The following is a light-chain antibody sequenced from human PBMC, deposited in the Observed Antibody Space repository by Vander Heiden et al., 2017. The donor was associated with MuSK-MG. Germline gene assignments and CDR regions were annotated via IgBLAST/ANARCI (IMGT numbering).Light chain of an antibody. CDR2: AAS. V-gene: IGKV1-33*01. J-gene: IGKJ3*01. CDR3: QQDYNPPIT. CDR1: QNISNY. Sequence: DIQMTQSPSSLSASVGDRVTITCQASQNISNYLNWYQQKPGKAPKLLIYAASNLESGVPSRFSGSGSGTDFTFTISSLQPEDFATYYCQQDYNPPITFGHGTKVEIK.